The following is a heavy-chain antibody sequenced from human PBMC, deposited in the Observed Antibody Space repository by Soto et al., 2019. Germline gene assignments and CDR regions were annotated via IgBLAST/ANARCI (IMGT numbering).Heavy chain of an antibody. CDR1: GFIFSDYA. CDR3: AKVTLTGYSTFDS. V-gene: IGHV3-23*01. D-gene: IGHD3-9*01. J-gene: IGHJ5*01. Sequence: GGPLRLSCAASGFIFSDYAMSWVRQAPGKGLEWVSGISAGVTYYADTVKGRFTISRDNSKNTLYLQMNSLRAEDTAVYYCAKVTLTGYSTFDSWGPGTLVTVSS. CDR2: ISAGVT.